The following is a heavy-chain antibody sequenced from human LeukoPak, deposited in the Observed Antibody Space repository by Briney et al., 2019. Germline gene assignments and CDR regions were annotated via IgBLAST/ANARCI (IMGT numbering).Heavy chain of an antibody. D-gene: IGHD2-15*01. V-gene: IGHV1-8*01. J-gene: IGHJ4*02. CDR2: MSPNRGNT. CDR1: GYTFTSDD. CDR3: ARSAGLVVAAEGFDY. Sequence: AAVRVSCEASGYTFTSDDINWGRHALGEGGWWRLCMSPNRGNTGYTQMFQGRVTMTRDTSISTAYMELSRLRSDDTAVYYCARSAGLVVAAEGFDYWGQGTLVTVSS.